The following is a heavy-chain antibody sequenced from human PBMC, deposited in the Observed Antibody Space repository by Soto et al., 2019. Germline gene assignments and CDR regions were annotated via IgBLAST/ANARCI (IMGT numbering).Heavy chain of an antibody. Sequence: EVQLVESGGGLVQPGGSLRLSCAASGFTFSSYWMTWVRQAPGKGLEWVANIKEDGSEKYYLDSVKGRFTISRDNAKNSLYLQMNSLRAEDTAVYYCARDSGAGDDGLFWFDPWGQGTLVSVSS. J-gene: IGHJ5*02. D-gene: IGHD4-17*01. CDR2: IKEDGSEK. V-gene: IGHV3-7*01. CDR3: ARDSGAGDDGLFWFDP. CDR1: GFTFSSYW.